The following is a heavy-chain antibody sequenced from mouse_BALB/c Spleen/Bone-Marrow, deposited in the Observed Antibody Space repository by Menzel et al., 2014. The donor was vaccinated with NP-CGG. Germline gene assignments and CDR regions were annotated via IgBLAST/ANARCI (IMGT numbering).Heavy chain of an antibody. V-gene: IGHV2-6-7*01. CDR2: IWGDGST. Sequence: QVQLKQSGPGLVAPSQSLSITCTVSGFSLTGYGVNWVRQPPGKGLEWLGMIWGDGSTDYNSALKSRLSISKDNSKSQVFLKMNSPQTDDTARYYCAREPHYYAMDYWGQGTSVTVSS. CDR3: AREPHYYAMDY. CDR1: GFSLTGYG. J-gene: IGHJ4*01.